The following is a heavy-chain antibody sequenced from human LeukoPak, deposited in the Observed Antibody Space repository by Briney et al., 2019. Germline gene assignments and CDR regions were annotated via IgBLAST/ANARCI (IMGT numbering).Heavy chain of an antibody. CDR3: ARASKPWLQLT. CDR1: GFPSSNYW. V-gene: IGHV3-7*05. Sequence: HPGGSLRLSCAASGFPSSNYWLIWVRQAQGKGLEWVGNIKEDGSEKRYADSVRSRFTISRDNAQTSIYLQMNSLRAEDTAVYYCARASKPWLQLTWGQAPLVTVSS. D-gene: IGHD5-24*01. CDR2: IKEDGSEK. J-gene: IGHJ5*02.